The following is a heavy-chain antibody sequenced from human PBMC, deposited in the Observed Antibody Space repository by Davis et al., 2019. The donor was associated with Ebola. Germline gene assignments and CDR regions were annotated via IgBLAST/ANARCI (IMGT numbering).Heavy chain of an antibody. CDR1: GGSISSYY. J-gene: IGHJ3*02. Sequence: PGGSLRLSCTVSGGSISSYYWSWIRQPAGKGLEWIGRISTSGSTNYNPSLKSRVTMSLDTSKNQFSLKLSSVTAADTGVYYCARGWAFDIWGQGTMVTVSS. CDR2: ISTSGST. CDR3: ARGWAFDI. V-gene: IGHV4-4*07. D-gene: IGHD5-24*01.